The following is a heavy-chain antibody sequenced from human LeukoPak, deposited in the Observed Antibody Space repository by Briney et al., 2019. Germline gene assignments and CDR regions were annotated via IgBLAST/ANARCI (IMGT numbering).Heavy chain of an antibody. Sequence: SAKVSCKASGGTFSSYPISWVRQAPGQGLEWMGGIIPIFGTANYAQKFQGRVTITTDESTSTAYMELSSLRSEDTAVYYCAVTVTTVNYYYYYYMDVWGKGTTVTVSS. V-gene: IGHV1-69*05. CDR3: AVTVTTVNYYYYYYMDV. CDR2: IIPIFGTA. J-gene: IGHJ6*03. CDR1: GGTFSSYP. D-gene: IGHD4-17*01.